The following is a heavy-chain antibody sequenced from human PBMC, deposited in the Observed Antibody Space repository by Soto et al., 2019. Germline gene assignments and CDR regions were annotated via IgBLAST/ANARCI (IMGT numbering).Heavy chain of an antibody. CDR2: ISGSGDYT. CDR1: GFTFSSYA. CDR3: VRWGYTVNDFNNHSGYYFFYGVDV. J-gene: IGHJ6*02. D-gene: IGHD5-12*01. V-gene: IGHV3-23*01. Sequence: PGGSLRLSCAASGFTFSSYAMSWVRQAPGKGLEWVSAISGSGDYTYYAESLRGRFTISRDNSKNTLSLQVNTLGADDTAVYYCVRWGYTVNDFNNHSGYYFFYGVDVWGQGTTVTVSS.